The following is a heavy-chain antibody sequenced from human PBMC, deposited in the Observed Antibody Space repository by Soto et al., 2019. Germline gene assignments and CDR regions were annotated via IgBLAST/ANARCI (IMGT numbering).Heavy chain of an antibody. CDR1: GFRFNIYS. D-gene: IGHD6-19*01. CDR3: ARSVEGHFDY. V-gene: IGHV3-48*02. J-gene: IGHJ4*02. Sequence: EVQLVESGGGLVQPGGSLRLSCAASGFRFNIYSMNWIRQAPGKGLEWSAYMTSDTKTIKYGDSVKGRFTISRDNDNNVVYLQMNRLRDEDTAVYYCARSVEGHFDYWGQGTVVTVSA. CDR2: MTSDTKTI.